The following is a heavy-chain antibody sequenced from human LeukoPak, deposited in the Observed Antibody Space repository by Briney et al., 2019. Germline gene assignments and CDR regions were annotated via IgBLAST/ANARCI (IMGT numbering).Heavy chain of an antibody. D-gene: IGHD3-10*01. Sequence: PGGSLRLSCAASGFTFSDYWMGWVRQAPGKGLEWVANIKYHGIDEQYVHSVRGRFTISRDNAKNSLFLQMNSLRAEDTAVYYCARIGGSGTYWDNCGQGTLVTASS. CDR2: IKYHGIDE. CDR3: ARIGGSGTYWDN. V-gene: IGHV3-7*01. CDR1: GFTFSDYW. J-gene: IGHJ4*02.